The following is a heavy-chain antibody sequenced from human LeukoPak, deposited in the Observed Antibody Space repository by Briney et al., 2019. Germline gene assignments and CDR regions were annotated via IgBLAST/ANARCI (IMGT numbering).Heavy chain of an antibody. Sequence: SETLSLTCTVSGGSISSGDYYWSWIRQPPGKGLEWIGYIYYSGSTHYNPSLKSRVTISVDMSKNQFSLKLSSVTAADTAVYYCARLDSSGYYPFDYWGQGTLVTVSS. D-gene: IGHD3-22*01. CDR2: IYYSGST. V-gene: IGHV4-30-4*01. CDR3: ARLDSSGYYPFDY. CDR1: GGSISSGDYY. J-gene: IGHJ4*02.